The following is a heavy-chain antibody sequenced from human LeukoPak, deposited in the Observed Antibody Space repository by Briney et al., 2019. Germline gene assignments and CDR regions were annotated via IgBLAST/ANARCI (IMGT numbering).Heavy chain of an antibody. CDR3: ARSSRYYDSSGHGFDY. J-gene: IGHJ4*02. Sequence: SETLSLTCTVSGGSISGSNFFWGWIRQPPGERLEWIASIHYSGRIYYNPSLKSRVTMSVDTSKNQFSLKLSSVTAADTAVYYCARSSRYYDSSGHGFDYWGQGTLVTVSS. CDR2: IHYSGRI. V-gene: IGHV4-39*07. D-gene: IGHD3-22*01. CDR1: GGSISGSNFF.